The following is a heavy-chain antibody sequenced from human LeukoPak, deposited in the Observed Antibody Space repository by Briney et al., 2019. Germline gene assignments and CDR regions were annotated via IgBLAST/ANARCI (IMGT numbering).Heavy chain of an antibody. V-gene: IGHV3-64D*06. J-gene: IGHJ3*02. CDR3: VKGRAGVVVPAAIDAFDI. CDR1: GFTFSSYA. Sequence: GGSLRLSCSASGFTFSSYAMHWVRQALGKGLECVSAISSNGGSTYYADSVKGRFTISRDNSKNTLYLQMSSLRAEDTAVYYCVKGRAGVVVPAAIDAFDIWGQGTMVTVSS. CDR2: ISSNGGST. D-gene: IGHD2-2*01.